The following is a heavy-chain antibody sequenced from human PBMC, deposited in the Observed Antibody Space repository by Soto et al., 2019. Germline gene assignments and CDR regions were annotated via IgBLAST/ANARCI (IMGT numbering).Heavy chain of an antibody. CDR2: VNHSGEA. D-gene: IGHD2-15*01. J-gene: IGHJ5*02. Sequence: PSETLSRTSGACGGSIRDYYRIWVRQPPGKGLEWIGEVNHSGEATYIPPLHSRLTISLDTSNNQFSLKMTSVTAADTAMYFCTRAERIPRSCYDPWGRGTQVTVSS. CDR1: GGSIRDYY. CDR3: TRAERIPRSCYDP. V-gene: IGHV4-34*01.